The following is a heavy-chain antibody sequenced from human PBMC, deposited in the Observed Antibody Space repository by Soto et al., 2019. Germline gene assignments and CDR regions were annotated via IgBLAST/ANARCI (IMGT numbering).Heavy chain of an antibody. D-gene: IGHD3-10*01. V-gene: IGHV1-3*01. CDR3: TRERNYYGSGSYGRFDY. Sequence: QVQLVQSGAEVKKPGASVKVSCKASGYTFTSYAMHWVRQAPGQRLERMGWINAGNGNKKYSQKFQGSVTITRDTSAIVDYMERSSLSSEVTAVYYCTRERNYYGSGSYGRFDYWGQGTLVTVSS. CDR2: INAGNGNK. CDR1: GYTFTSYA. J-gene: IGHJ4*02.